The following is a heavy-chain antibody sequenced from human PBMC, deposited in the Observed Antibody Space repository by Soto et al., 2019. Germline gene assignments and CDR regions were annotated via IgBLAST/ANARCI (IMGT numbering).Heavy chain of an antibody. D-gene: IGHD3-22*01. Sequence: ASVKVSCKASGYTFTGYYMHWVRQAPGQGLEWMGWINPNSGGTNYAQKFQGWVTMTRDTSISTAYMELSRLRSDDTAVYYCARDLTYDSSGSYGPDYWGQATLVTVSS. V-gene: IGHV1-2*04. CDR2: INPNSGGT. CDR1: GYTFTGYY. CDR3: ARDLTYDSSGSYGPDY. J-gene: IGHJ4*02.